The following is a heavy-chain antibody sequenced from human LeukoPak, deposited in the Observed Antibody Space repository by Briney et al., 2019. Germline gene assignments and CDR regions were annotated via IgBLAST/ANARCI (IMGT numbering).Heavy chain of an antibody. D-gene: IGHD6-6*01. V-gene: IGHV5-51*01. CDR1: GYSFTSYW. Sequence: GESLKISCKGSGYSFTSYWIGWVRQMPGKGLEWMGIIYPGDSDTRYSPSFQGQVTISADKSISTAYLQWSSLKASDTAMYYCARGAPYSSSSPYYYYYMDVWGKGTTVTVSS. CDR3: ARGAPYSSSSPYYYYYMDV. J-gene: IGHJ6*03. CDR2: IYPGDSDT.